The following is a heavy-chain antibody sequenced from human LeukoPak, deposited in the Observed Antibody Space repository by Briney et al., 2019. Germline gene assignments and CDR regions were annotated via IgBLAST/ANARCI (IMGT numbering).Heavy chain of an antibody. CDR2: ISGSGGST. CDR1: RFTFSSYG. D-gene: IGHD6-6*01. Sequence: GGSLRLSCAASRFTFSSYGMSWVRQAPGKGLEWVSSISGSGGSTYYADSVKGRFTISRDDSKNTLYLQMNSLRDEDTAVYYCAKWKYSNSGIDDYWGQGTLVTVSS. V-gene: IGHV3-23*01. J-gene: IGHJ4*02. CDR3: AKWKYSNSGIDDY.